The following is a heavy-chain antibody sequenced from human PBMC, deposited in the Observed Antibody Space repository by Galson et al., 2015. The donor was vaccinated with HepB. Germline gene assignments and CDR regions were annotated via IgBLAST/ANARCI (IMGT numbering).Heavy chain of an antibody. CDR1: RFTFGNYA. Sequence: SLRLSCAASRFTFGNYAMSWVRQAPGKGLEWVSSIAETSVTSYYADSVKGRFSISRDNSKNTLYLQMSNLRAEDTAVYYCSTLGPEYFSRWGQGTLVTVSS. CDR2: IAETSVTS. J-gene: IGHJ4*02. CDR3: STLGPEYFSR. D-gene: IGHD2/OR15-2a*01. V-gene: IGHV3-23*01.